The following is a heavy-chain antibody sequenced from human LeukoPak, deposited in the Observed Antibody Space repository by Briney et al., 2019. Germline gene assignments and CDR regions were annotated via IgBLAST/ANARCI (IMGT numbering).Heavy chain of an antibody. J-gene: IGHJ4*02. CDR3: ARVAYDYDTSGRFDY. V-gene: IGHV3-33*01. D-gene: IGHD3-22*01. CDR2: IWYDGSNK. CDR1: GFTFSSYG. Sequence: GGSLRLSCAASGFTFSSYGMHWVRQAPGKGLEWVAVIWYDGSNKYYADSVKGRFTISRDNSKNTLYLQMNSLRAEDTAVYYCARVAYDYDTSGRFDYWGQGTLVTVSS.